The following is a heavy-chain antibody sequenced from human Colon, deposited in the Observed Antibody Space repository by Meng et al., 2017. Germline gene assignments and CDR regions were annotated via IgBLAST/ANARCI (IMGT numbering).Heavy chain of an antibody. J-gene: IGHJ5*01. CDR3: SRRINTAGGWFDS. CDR2: IPHRGSS. CDR1: GDSITIHNW. Sequence: QVQLRESGPALVKPSQTLSLTCAVSGDSITIHNWWAWVRQPPGTGLEWIGEIPHRGSSAYNPSLKSRVTISLDTSRNQFSLKLTSVTAADTAVYYCSRRINTAGGWFDSWGQGTLVTVSS. D-gene: IGHD5-18*01. V-gene: IGHV4-4*02.